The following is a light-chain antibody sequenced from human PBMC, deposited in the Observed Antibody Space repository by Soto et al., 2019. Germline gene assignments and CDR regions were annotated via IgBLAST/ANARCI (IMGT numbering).Light chain of an antibody. J-gene: IGLJ1*01. V-gene: IGLV2-14*03. Sequence: QSVLAQPASVSGSPGQSITISCTGASNDVGHFNYVSWFQQHPGKAPKLLIFDVSNWPSGVSDRFSGSKSGNTASLTISGPQPEDEEYYYCTSFPPSNTFVCGSGTKFTVL. CDR2: DVS. CDR3: TSFPPSNTFV. CDR1: SNDVGHFNY.